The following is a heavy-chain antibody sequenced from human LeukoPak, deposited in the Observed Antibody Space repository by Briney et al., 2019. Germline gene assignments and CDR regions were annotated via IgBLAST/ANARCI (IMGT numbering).Heavy chain of an antibody. Sequence: GESLKISCKGSGYSFTSYWIGWVRQMPGKGPEWMGIIYPGDSDTRYSPSLQGQVTISADKSISTAYLQWSSLKASDTAMYYCALRRYSDRYYFDYWGQGTLVTVSS. CDR3: ALRRYSDRYYFDY. CDR2: IYPGDSDT. V-gene: IGHV5-51*01. CDR1: GYSFTSYW. D-gene: IGHD5-12*01. J-gene: IGHJ4*02.